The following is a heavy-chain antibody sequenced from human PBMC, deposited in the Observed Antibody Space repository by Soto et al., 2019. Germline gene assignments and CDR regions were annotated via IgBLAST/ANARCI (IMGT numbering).Heavy chain of an antibody. D-gene: IGHD2-15*01. CDR1: GYTFTSYY. CDR3: ASLVSAATRSLYFQH. CDR2: INPSGGST. J-gene: IGHJ1*01. Sequence: ASVKVSCKASGYTFTSYYMHWVRQAPGQGLEWMGIINPSGGSTSYAQKFQDRVTMTRDTSTSTVYMELSSLRSEDTAVYYCASLVSAATRSLYFQHWGQGTLVTVS. V-gene: IGHV1-46*03.